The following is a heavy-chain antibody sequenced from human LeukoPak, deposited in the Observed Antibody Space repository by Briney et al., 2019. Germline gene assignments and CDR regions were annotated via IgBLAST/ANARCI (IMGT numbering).Heavy chain of an antibody. J-gene: IGHJ5*02. V-gene: IGHV3-30*02. Sequence: GGSLRLSCAASRFTFSTYGMHWVRQAPGKGLEWVAFIRYDGSNKYYADSVKGRFTISRDNSKNTLYLQMNSLRAEDTAVYYCAKDRGGLRFLEWLTWGQGTLVTVSS. D-gene: IGHD3-3*01. CDR1: RFTFSTYG. CDR3: AKDRGGLRFLEWLT. CDR2: IRYDGSNK.